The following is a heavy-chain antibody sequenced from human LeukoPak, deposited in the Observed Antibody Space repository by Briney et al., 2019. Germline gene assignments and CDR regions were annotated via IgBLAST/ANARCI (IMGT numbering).Heavy chain of an antibody. CDR1: GGSISSY. D-gene: IGHD6-25*01. CDR2: IYYSGST. Sequence: SETLSLTCTVSGGSISSYWSWIRQPAGKGLEWIGSIYYSGSTYYNPSLKSRVTISVDTSKNQFSLKLNSVTAADTAVYYCARSSGWHLLLLDYWGQGTLVTVSS. V-gene: IGHV4-59*05. CDR3: ARSSGWHLLLLDY. J-gene: IGHJ4*02.